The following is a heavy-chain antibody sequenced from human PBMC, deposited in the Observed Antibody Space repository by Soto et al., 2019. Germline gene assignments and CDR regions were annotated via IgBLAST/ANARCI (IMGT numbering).Heavy chain of an antibody. V-gene: IGHV3-23*01. CDR3: AKIGPAVGATGPYDYFDY. Sequence: EVQLLESGGGLIQPGGSLRLSCAASGFSFSNFAVNWVRQAPGKGLEWVSTISGSGGTTYYADSVKGRFTISRDNSKDTRYLQRNSLRAEDTAVYYCAKIGPAVGATGPYDYFDYWGPGTLVTVSS. CDR2: ISGSGGTT. CDR1: GFSFSNFA. D-gene: IGHD1-26*01. J-gene: IGHJ4*02.